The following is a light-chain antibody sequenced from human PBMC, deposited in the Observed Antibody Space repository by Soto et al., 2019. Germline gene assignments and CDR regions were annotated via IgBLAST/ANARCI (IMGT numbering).Light chain of an antibody. Sequence: QSALTQPASVSGSPGQSITISCTGTSSDVGGYNYVSWYQQHPGKAPKLMIYEVSNWPSGVSNRFSGSKSGNTASLTISGLQAEDEADYYCSSYTSSSTLEFGGGTKVTVL. CDR1: SSDVGGYNY. CDR2: EVS. J-gene: IGLJ3*02. CDR3: SSYTSSSTLE. V-gene: IGLV2-14*01.